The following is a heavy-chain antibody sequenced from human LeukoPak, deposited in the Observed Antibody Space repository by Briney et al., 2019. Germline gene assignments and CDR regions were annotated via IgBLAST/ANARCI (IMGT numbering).Heavy chain of an antibody. D-gene: IGHD1-20*01. CDR1: GFTVSSNY. CDR2: TYSGGST. CDR3: ARDRTNYNWKGNAFDI. J-gene: IGHJ3*02. V-gene: IGHV3-66*01. Sequence: GGSLRLSCAASGFTVSSNYMSWVRQAPGKGLEWVSVTYSGGSTYYADSVKGRFTISRDNSKNTLYLQMNSLRAEDTAVYYCARDRTNYNWKGNAFDIWGQGTMVTVSS.